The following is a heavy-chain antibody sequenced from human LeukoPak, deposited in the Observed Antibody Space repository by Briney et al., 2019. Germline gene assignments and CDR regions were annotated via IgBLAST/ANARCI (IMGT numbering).Heavy chain of an antibody. CDR1: GFTFSSYA. CDR2: ISSSSSYI. CDR3: ARSHGYSSIYDAFDI. J-gene: IGHJ3*02. V-gene: IGHV3-21*01. D-gene: IGHD6-13*01. Sequence: GGSLRLSCAASGFTFSSYAMSWVRQAPGKGLEWVSSISSSSSYIYYADSVKGRFTISRDNAKNSLYLQMNSLRAEDTAVYYCARSHGYSSIYDAFDIWGQGTMVTVSS.